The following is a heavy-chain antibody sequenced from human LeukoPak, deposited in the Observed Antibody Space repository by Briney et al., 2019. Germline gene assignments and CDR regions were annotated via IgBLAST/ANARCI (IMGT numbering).Heavy chain of an antibody. CDR1: GGSITSSSYY. D-gene: IGHD3-16*02. CDR2: IYYSGST. J-gene: IGHJ4*02. Sequence: PSETLSLTCTVSGGSITSSSYYWGWIRQPPGKGLQWIGSIYYSGSTYNNPSLKSRVSISVDTSKNQFSLKLSSVTAADTAVYYCARQRYDYVWGSYRGEHFDYWGQGTLVTVSS. V-gene: IGHV4-39*01. CDR3: ARQRYDYVWGSYRGEHFDY.